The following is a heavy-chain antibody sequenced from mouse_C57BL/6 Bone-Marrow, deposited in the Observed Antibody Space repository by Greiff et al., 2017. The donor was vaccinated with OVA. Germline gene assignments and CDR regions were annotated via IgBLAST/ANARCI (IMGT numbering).Heavy chain of an antibody. Sequence: QVQLKESGAELVRPGTSVKMSCKASGYTFTNYWIGWAKQRPGHGLEWIGDIYPGGGYTNYNEKFKGKATLTADKSSSTAYMQFSSLTSEDSAIYYCARSGNHAMDYWGQGTSVTVSS. V-gene: IGHV1-63*01. D-gene: IGHD2-1*01. CDR2: IYPGGGYT. CDR1: GYTFTNYW. J-gene: IGHJ4*01. CDR3: ARSGNHAMDY.